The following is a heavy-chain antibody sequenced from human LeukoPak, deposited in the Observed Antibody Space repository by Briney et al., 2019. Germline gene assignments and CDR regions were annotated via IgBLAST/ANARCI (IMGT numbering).Heavy chain of an antibody. CDR1: GGSISSGSYY. J-gene: IGHJ4*02. CDR3: ARGPPVKQYNYDSSGLDY. D-gene: IGHD3-22*01. V-gene: IGHV4-61*02. Sequence: NPSQTLSLTCTVSGGSISSGSYYWSWIRQPAGKGLEWIGRIYTSGSTNYNPSLKSRVTTSVDTSKNQFSLKLSSVTAADTAVYYCARGPPVKQYNYDSSGLDYWGQGALVTVSS. CDR2: IYTSGST.